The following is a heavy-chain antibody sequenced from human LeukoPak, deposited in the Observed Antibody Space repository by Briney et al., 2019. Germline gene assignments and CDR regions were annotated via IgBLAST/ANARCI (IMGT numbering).Heavy chain of an antibody. CDR1: GCTFTSYG. CDR2: ISAYNGNT. J-gene: IGHJ4*02. Sequence: ASVKVSCKASGCTFTSYGISWVRQAPGQGLEWMGWISAYNGNTNYAQKLQGRVTMTTDTSTSTAYMELRSLRSDDTAVYYCASEGMVRGVIISVAYWGQGTLVTVSS. CDR3: ASEGMVRGVIISVAY. D-gene: IGHD3-10*01. V-gene: IGHV1-18*01.